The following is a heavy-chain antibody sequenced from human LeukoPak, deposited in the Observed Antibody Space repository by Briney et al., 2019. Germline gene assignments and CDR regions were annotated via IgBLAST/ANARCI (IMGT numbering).Heavy chain of an antibody. Sequence: GRSLRLSCAASGFTFSSYAMHWVRQAPGKGLEWVAVISYDGSNKYYADSVKGRFIISRDNSKNTLYLQMNSLRAEDTAVYYCARDYSSSFFDYWGQGTLVTVSS. V-gene: IGHV3-30*04. CDR1: GFTFSSYA. CDR2: ISYDGSNK. D-gene: IGHD6-13*01. J-gene: IGHJ4*02. CDR3: ARDYSSSFFDY.